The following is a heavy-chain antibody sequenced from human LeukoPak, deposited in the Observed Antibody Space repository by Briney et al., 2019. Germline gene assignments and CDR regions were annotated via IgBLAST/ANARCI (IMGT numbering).Heavy chain of an antibody. D-gene: IGHD6-19*01. CDR2: IYYSGST. J-gene: IGHJ4*02. V-gene: IGHV4-59*01. Sequence: SETLSLTCTVSGGSISSYYWSWIRQPPGKGLEWIGYIYYSGSTNYSPSLKSRVTISVDTSKNQFSLKLSSVTAADTAVYYCAAEARDPGIAVAGISRDYWGQGTLVTVSS. CDR1: GGSISSYY. CDR3: AAEARDPGIAVAGISRDY.